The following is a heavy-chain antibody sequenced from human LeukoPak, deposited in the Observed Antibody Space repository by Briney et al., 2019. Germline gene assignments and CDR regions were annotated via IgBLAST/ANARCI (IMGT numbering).Heavy chain of an antibody. J-gene: IGHJ4*02. Sequence: SETLSLTCTVSGGSISSYFWSWVRQAPGKGLEWIGNIYSSGSTNYNTSLQSRVSISVDTSKNQFSLQLNSVTPEDTAVYYCARDPYGSGILSYFDYWGQGTLVTVSS. CDR1: GGSISSYF. V-gene: IGHV4-59*12. CDR3: ARDPYGSGILSYFDY. D-gene: IGHD3-10*01. CDR2: IYSSGST.